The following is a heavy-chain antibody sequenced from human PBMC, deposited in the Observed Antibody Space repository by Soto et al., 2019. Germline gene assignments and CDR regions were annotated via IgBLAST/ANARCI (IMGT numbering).Heavy chain of an antibody. V-gene: IGHV3-23*01. J-gene: IGHJ4*02. Sequence: GGSLRPSFAAPGFPFSNYAMKRVFPAPGKGLEWVSGITGSGGTTFYADSVKGRFTISRDNSKKTVYLQINSVRADDMAVYYCAKEYTSISKGSFDYWGQGALVTVSS. D-gene: IGHD3-3*02. CDR2: ITGSGGTT. CDR3: AKEYTSISKGSFDY. CDR1: GFPFSNYA.